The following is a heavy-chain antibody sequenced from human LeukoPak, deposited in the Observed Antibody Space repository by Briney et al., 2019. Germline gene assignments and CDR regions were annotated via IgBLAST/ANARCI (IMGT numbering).Heavy chain of an antibody. D-gene: IGHD3-22*01. V-gene: IGHV3-21*01. Sequence: GGSLRLSCAASGFTFSSYSMNWVRQARGKGREWVSSISSSSSYIYYADSGKGRFTISRDKAKDSLDLQMNSPRAEDTAMDYCARDTLAYDSSGYYPDYWGQGTLVTVSS. CDR1: GFTFSSYS. CDR2: ISSSSSYI. J-gene: IGHJ4*02. CDR3: ARDTLAYDSSGYYPDY.